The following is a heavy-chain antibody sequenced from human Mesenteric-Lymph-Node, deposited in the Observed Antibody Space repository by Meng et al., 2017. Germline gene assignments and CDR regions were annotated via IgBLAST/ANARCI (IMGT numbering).Heavy chain of an antibody. D-gene: IGHD1-26*01. CDR1: GFSVSSAW. CDR2: TNPDGSGK. CDR3: VGWEVHNY. J-gene: IGHJ4*02. V-gene: IGHV3-7*01. Sequence: GEAPKISCAVSGFSVSSAWMSWVRQAPGKGLEWVANTNPDGSGKYYVDSVRGRFTISRDYAKNSLHLQMSSLRVEDTAVYYCVGWEVHNYWGQGTLVTVSS.